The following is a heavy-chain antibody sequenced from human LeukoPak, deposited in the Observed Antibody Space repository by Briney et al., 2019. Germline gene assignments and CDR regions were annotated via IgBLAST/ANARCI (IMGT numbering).Heavy chain of an antibody. CDR1: GGTFSSYA. Sequence: SVKVSCKASGGTFSSYAISWVRQAPGQGLEWMGGIIPIFGTANYAQKFQGRVTITADESTSTAYMELSSLRSEDTAVYYCARDTDCSGGSCYPRYYYYMDVWGKGTTVTISS. CDR3: ARDTDCSGGSCYPRYYYYMDV. D-gene: IGHD2-15*01. CDR2: IIPIFGTA. J-gene: IGHJ6*03. V-gene: IGHV1-69*13.